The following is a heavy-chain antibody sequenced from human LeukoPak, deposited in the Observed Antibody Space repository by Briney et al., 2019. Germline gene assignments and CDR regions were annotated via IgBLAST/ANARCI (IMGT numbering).Heavy chain of an antibody. D-gene: IGHD3-10*01. J-gene: IGHJ4*02. CDR1: GYTFTVYY. CDR2: INPNSDAT. Sequence: GASVKVSCKASGYTFTVYYMHWVRQAPGQGLEWMGWINPNSDATNFAQKFQGRVTMTRDTSISTAYMELSRLRSDDTAVYYCARDTGSPYYFDYWGQGTLVTVSS. CDR3: ARDTGSPYYFDY. V-gene: IGHV1-2*02.